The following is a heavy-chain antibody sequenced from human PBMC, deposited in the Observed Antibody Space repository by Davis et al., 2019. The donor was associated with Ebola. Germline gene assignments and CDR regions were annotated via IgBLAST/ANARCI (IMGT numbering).Heavy chain of an antibody. D-gene: IGHD6-19*01. CDR3: ARHLSPDSSGWDY. J-gene: IGHJ4*02. CDR1: GGSISSYY. V-gene: IGHV4-59*08. Sequence: PGGSLRLSCTVSGGSISSYYWSWIRQPPGKGLEWIGYIYYSGSTNYNPYLKSRVTISVETSKNQFSLKLSSVTAADTAVYYCARHLSPDSSGWDYWGQGTLVTVSS. CDR2: IYYSGST.